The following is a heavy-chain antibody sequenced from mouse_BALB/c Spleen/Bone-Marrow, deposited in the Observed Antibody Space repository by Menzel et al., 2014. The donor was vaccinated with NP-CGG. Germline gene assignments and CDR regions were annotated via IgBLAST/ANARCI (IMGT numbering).Heavy chain of an antibody. V-gene: IGHV1S56*01. D-gene: IGHD4-1*01. CDR3: ARKENWAYAMDY. J-gene: IGHJ4*01. CDR2: IYLGDGST. Sequence: QVQLQQSGPELVKPGASVKMSCKASGYTFTSYYIHWVKQRPGQGLEWIGWIYLGDGSTKYNEKFKGKTTLTADKSSSTAYTLLSGLTSEDSAIYLCARKENWAYAMDYWGQGTSVTVSS. CDR1: GYTFTSYY.